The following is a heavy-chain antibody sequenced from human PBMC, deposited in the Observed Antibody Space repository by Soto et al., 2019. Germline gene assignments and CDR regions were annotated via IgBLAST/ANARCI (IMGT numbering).Heavy chain of an antibody. CDR2: IYDSGFT. V-gene: IGHV4-59*01. CDR1: NDFIRNYY. CDR3: ARDRAYYDSNGLYFDY. D-gene: IGHD3-22*01. J-gene: IGHJ4*02. Sequence: SETLSLTCTISNDFIRNYYCSWIRQPPGKGLEWIGYIYDSGFTNYNPSLKSRVTISADTSKNQFSLKLTSVTAADTAVYYCARDRAYYDSNGLYFDYLGQGTPVTVCS.